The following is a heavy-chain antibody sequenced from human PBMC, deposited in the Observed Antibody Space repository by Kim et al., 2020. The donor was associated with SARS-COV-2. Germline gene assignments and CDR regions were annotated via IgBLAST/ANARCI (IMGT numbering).Heavy chain of an antibody. CDR2: ISYDGSNK. CDR3: ARDRLLWFGELWTPTFDY. CDR1: GFTFSSYG. J-gene: IGHJ4*02. D-gene: IGHD3-10*01. Sequence: GGSLRLSCAASGFTFSSYGMHWVRQAPGKGLEWVAVISYDGSNKYYADSVKGRFTISRDNSKNTLYLQMNSLRAEDTAVYYCARDRLLWFGELWTPTFDYWGQGTLVTVSS. V-gene: IGHV3-33*05.